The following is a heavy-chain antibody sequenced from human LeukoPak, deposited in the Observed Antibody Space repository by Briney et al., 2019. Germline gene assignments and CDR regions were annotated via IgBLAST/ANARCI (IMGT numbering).Heavy chain of an antibody. D-gene: IGHD3-10*01. CDR2: IYYTGST. V-gene: IGHV4-59*08. CDR3: ARFKAGFFYYMDV. CDR1: GGSISSSY. J-gene: IGHJ6*03. Sequence: SETLSLTCTVSGGSISSSYWSWIRQPPGEGLEWIGYIYYTGSTNYNPSLRSRVTISVDTSKNQFSLKLSSVTAADTAVYYCARFKAGFFYYMDVWGKGTTVTVSS.